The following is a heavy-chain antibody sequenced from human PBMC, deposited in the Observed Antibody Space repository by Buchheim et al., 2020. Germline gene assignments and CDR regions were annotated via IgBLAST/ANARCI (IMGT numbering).Heavy chain of an antibody. CDR2: INHSGST. J-gene: IGHJ4*02. Sequence: QVQLQQWGAGLLKPSETLSLTWAVYGGSFSGYYWSWIRQPPGKGLEWIGEINHSGSTNYNPSLKSRVTISVDTSKNQFSLKLSSETAADTAVYYCARGADSVLLDDSSGYYYDYWGQGTL. D-gene: IGHD3-22*01. CDR1: GGSFSGYY. CDR3: ARGADSVLLDDSSGYYYDY. V-gene: IGHV4-34*01.